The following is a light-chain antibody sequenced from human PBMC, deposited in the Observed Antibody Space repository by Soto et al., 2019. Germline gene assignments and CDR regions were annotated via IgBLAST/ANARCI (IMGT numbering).Light chain of an antibody. Sequence: EIVLTQSPATLSLSPGERATLSCRASQSVGTYLAWYQHSPGQAPRLLIYEAANRATGIPARFSGSGSGTDFTLTISRPEPEDFAVYYCQQRYNWPNTFGQGTKLEIK. CDR1: QSVGTY. V-gene: IGKV3-11*01. J-gene: IGKJ2*01. CDR3: QQRYNWPNT. CDR2: EAA.